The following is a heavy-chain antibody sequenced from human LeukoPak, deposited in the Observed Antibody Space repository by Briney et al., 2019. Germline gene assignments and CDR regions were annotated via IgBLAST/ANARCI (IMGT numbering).Heavy chain of an antibody. V-gene: IGHV3-23*01. CDR1: RFTFSSYA. D-gene: IGHD3-22*01. J-gene: IGHJ4*02. Sequence: GGSLRLSCAASRFTFSSYAMSWVRQAPGKGQEWVSSISGSGSSTYFADSVKGRFTISRDNSKTTLYLQMNSLRAEDTAVYYCAKGYYYDSSGYYPIDYWGQGTLVTVSS. CDR3: AKGYYYDSSGYYPIDY. CDR2: ISGSGSST.